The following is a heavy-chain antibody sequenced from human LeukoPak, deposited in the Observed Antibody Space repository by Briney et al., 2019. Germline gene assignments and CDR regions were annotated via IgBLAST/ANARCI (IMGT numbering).Heavy chain of an antibody. CDR3: ARVVSSDGWFDP. Sequence: ASVKVSCKASGYTFTGYYMHWVRQAPGQGLEWMGWINPNSGGTNYAQKFQGRVTMTRDTSISTAYMELSRLRSDDTAVYYCARVVSSDGWFDPWGQGTLVTVSS. J-gene: IGHJ5*02. CDR2: INPNSGGT. V-gene: IGHV1-2*02. CDR1: GYTFTGYY. D-gene: IGHD6-19*01.